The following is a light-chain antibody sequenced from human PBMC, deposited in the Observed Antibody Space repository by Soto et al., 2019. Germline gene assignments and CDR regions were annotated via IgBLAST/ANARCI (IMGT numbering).Light chain of an antibody. J-gene: IGLJ3*02. CDR2: EVR. CDR1: NRDVGSYNL. Sequence: QSALTLPASVSGSPGQSITIACTGTNRDVGSYNLVSWYQQRPGEAPKLIISEVRNRPSGISYRFTGSKSGNTASLTISGLQAEDEADYYCSSYTTTSTLVFGGGTKVTVL. V-gene: IGLV2-14*01. CDR3: SSYTTTSTLV.